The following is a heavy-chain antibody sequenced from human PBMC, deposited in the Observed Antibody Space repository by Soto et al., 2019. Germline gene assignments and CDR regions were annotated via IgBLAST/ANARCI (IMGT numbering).Heavy chain of an antibody. V-gene: IGHV1-18*01. CDR2: ISAYNGNT. Sequence: GASVKVSCKASGYTFTSYGISWVRQAPGQGLEWLGWISAYNGNTNYAQKLQGRVTMTTDTSTSTAYMELRSLRSDDTAVYYCARFRITMVRGVITFDNWFDPWGQGTRVTVSS. J-gene: IGHJ5*02. CDR3: ARFRITMVRGVITFDNWFDP. D-gene: IGHD3-10*01. CDR1: GYTFTSYG.